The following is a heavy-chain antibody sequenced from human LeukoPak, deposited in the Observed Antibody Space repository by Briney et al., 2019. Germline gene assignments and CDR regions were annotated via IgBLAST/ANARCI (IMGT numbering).Heavy chain of an antibody. Sequence: GGSLRLSCAASGFTFDDYAMHWVRQAPWKGLEWVSGISWNSGSIGYADSVEGRFTISRDNAKNSLYLQMNSLRAEDTALYYCAKDNGSSGWYGTLGYWGQGTLVTVSS. CDR1: GFTFDDYA. J-gene: IGHJ4*02. V-gene: IGHV3-9*01. CDR3: AKDNGSSGWYGTLGY. D-gene: IGHD6-19*01. CDR2: ISWNSGSI.